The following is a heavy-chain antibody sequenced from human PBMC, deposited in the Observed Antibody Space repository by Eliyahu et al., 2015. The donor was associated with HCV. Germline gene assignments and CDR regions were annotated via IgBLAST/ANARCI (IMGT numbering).Heavy chain of an antibody. J-gene: IGHJ4*02. Sequence: EVQLVESGGGLVQPGGSLRLSCAVSGFTFRGYSMSWVRQAPGKALEWVATIDQDGREKYYVHSVEGRFTISRDNAKNSLYLQMNRLTGDDTAVFYCARPGHWLQLWGPLDSWGQGTLVTVSS. CDR3: ARPGHWLQLWGPLDS. CDR2: IDQDGREK. CDR1: GFTFRGYS. D-gene: IGHD5-24*01. V-gene: IGHV3-7*01.